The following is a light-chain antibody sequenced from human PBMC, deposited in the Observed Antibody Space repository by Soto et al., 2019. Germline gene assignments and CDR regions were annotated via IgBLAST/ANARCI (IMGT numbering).Light chain of an antibody. V-gene: IGKV1-39*01. CDR3: KQSYSTPPFT. J-gene: IGKJ3*01. CDR1: QSSSSY. Sequence: DIQMTQSPSPLSASVGDRVYITCRTSQSSSSYLNWYQAKPGKAPKLLIYDASTLESGVPSRFSGSGSGTDFPLTISSLQPEASATYYCKQSYSTPPFTFGPGNRVDI. CDR2: DAS.